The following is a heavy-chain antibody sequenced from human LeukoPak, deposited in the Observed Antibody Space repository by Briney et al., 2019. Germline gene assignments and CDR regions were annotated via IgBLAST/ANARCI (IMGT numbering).Heavy chain of an antibody. V-gene: IGHV3-30-3*02. J-gene: IGHJ6*02. CDR3: VKSHRTTTYYYYYYGMDV. D-gene: IGHD1-26*01. CDR1: GFSFSSSA. Sequence: PGGSLRLSCAASGFSFSSSAMPWVRQAPGKGLECVTFISYDGSNKYYVDSVRGRFTISRDNSKNTLYLQMNSLRAEDTAVYYCVKSHRTTTYYYYYYGMDVWGQGTTVTVSS. CDR2: ISYDGSNK.